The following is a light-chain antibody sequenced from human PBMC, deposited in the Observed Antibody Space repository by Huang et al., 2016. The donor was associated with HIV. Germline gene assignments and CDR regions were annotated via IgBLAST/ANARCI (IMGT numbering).Light chain of an antibody. CDR1: QSISSS. Sequence: DIQMTQSPSSLSAYVGDRVTITCRASQSISSSLLWYQQRPGKAPKLLIFGASSLQIRVPSRFSVSGSGTDFTLTISSLQPEDFATYYCQQSYSYPRTFGQGTKVEI. V-gene: IGKV1-39*01. CDR3: QQSYSYPRT. CDR2: GAS. J-gene: IGKJ1*01.